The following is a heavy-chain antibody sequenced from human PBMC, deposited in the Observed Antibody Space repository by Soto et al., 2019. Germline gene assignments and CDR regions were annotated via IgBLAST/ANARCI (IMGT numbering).Heavy chain of an antibody. J-gene: IGHJ6*03. CDR3: ARRRDIVATTNYYYYYMDV. D-gene: IGHD5-12*01. Sequence: GESLKISCKGSGYSFTSYWIGWVRQMPGKGLEWMGIIYPGDSDTRYSPSFQGQVTISADKSISTAYLQWSSLKASDTAMYYCARRRDIVATTNYYYYYMDVWGKGTTVTVS. CDR1: GYSFTSYW. CDR2: IYPGDSDT. V-gene: IGHV5-51*01.